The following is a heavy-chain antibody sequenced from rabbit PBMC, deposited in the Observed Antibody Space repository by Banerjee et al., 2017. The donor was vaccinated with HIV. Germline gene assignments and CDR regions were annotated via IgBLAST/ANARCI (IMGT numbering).Heavy chain of an antibody. CDR2: IYPEYGSA. V-gene: IGHV1S45*01. Sequence: QEQLVESGGGLVQPEGSLTLTCTASGFSFSSSHYISWVRQAPGKGLEWIARIYPEYGSADFATWVNGRFTVSLDNAQTTVFLQMTSLTAADTATYFCARDYSGGLHFNLWGPGTLVTVS. D-gene: IGHD4-1*01. CDR3: ARDYSGGLHFNL. J-gene: IGHJ4*01. CDR1: GFSFSSSHY.